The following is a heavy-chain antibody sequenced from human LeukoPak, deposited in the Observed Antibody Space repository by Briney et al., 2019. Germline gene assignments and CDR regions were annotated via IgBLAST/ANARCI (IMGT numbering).Heavy chain of an antibody. CDR3: ASSAAPLYNWFDP. J-gene: IGHJ5*02. CDR1: GYSFTSYW. V-gene: IGHV5-51*01. D-gene: IGHD6-25*01. Sequence: GESLKISCKGSGYSFTSYWIGWVRQMPGKGLEWKGIIYPGDSDTRYSPSFQGQVTIAADKSISTAYLQWSSLKASDTAMYYCASSAAPLYNWFDPWGQGTLVTVSS. CDR2: IYPGDSDT.